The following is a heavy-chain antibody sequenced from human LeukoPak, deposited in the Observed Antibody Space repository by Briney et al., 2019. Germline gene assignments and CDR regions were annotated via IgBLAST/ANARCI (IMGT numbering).Heavy chain of an antibody. D-gene: IGHD2-8*01. Sequence: PGGSLRLYCSVSGFTFISRWMSWVRQAPGKGLEWVTSIKADGSDKYYVDSVKGRFTISRANAKNSLYLQMNSLSAEDTAVYYCALGVSFFDYWGQGTLVTVSS. V-gene: IGHV3-7*05. CDR1: GFTFISRW. J-gene: IGHJ4*02. CDR2: IKADGSDK. CDR3: ALGVSFFDY.